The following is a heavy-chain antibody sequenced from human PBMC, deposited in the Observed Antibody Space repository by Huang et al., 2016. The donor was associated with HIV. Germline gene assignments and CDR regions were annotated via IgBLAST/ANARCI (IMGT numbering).Heavy chain of an antibody. D-gene: IGHD3-22*01. CDR2: MNPKGGNT. J-gene: IGHJ4*02. V-gene: IGHV1-8*03. CDR1: GFNFNNYA. Sequence: QVQLVQSGAEVKKPGASVKVSCKASGFNFNNYAFNWVRQASGQGLEWMGWMNPKGGNTGYAQKFQGRVTITRNTSITTAYMELRSLRSEDTAVYYCARARGFLYDSTGYYSRYYFDSWGQGTLVTV. CDR3: ARARGFLYDSTGYYSRYYFDS.